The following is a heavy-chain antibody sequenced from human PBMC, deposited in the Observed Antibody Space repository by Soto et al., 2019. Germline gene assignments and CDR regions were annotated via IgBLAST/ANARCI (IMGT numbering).Heavy chain of an antibody. V-gene: IGHV3-30*04. Sequence: DSGGGVVQPGRSLRLSCAASGFTFTAFAVHWVRQPPGKGLEWVAVISYDGRQSHYADSVRGRLTLSRDNSKNTVFLQMNSLTTDDTAIYYCAKDRYFDSYYFDYWGQGTRVTVSS. J-gene: IGHJ4*02. CDR2: ISYDGRQS. D-gene: IGHD3-9*01. CDR1: GFTFTAFA. CDR3: AKDRYFDSYYFDY.